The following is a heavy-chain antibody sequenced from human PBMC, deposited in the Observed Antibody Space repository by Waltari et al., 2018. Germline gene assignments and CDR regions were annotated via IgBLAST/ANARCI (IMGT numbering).Heavy chain of an antibody. CDR1: RSSIRNNNYY. V-gene: IGHV4-39*07. D-gene: IGHD5-12*01. J-gene: IGHJ4*02. Sequence: QLQLQASGPGLVKPSETLSLTCTVSRSSIRNNNYYWGWVRQPPGKGLEWIGSFYKSGTTYYNPALKSRVTISVDTSNNQFSLKLNSVTAADTAVYYCVRGYPDIVATISDYWGQGTLVIVSS. CDR3: VRGYPDIVATISDY. CDR2: FYKSGTT.